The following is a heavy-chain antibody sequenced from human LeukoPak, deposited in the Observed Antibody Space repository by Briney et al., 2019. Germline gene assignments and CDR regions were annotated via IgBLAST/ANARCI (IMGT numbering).Heavy chain of an antibody. V-gene: IGHV4-39*01. J-gene: IGHJ5*02. D-gene: IGHD1-26*01. CDR2: IYYSGCT. CDR1: GGSISSSGYY. Sequence: SETLSLTCTVSGGSISSSGYYWGWLRQPPGKGLEWIASIYYSGCTYYNPSLKSRVTISVDTSKNQLSLKLSSLTAADTAVYYCARHEYSGSYYGLSWFDPWGQGTLVTVSS. CDR3: ARHEYSGSYYGLSWFDP.